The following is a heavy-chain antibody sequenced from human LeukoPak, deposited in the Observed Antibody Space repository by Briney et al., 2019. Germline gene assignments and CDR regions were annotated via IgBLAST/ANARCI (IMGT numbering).Heavy chain of an antibody. CDR1: GGSISSYY. J-gene: IGHJ4*02. CDR3: ARHRDGYNYVWFDY. Sequence: SETLSLTCTVSGGSISSYYWSWIRQPPGKGLEWIGYIYYSGSTNYNPSLKSRVTISVDTSKNQFSLKLSSVTAADTAVYYCARHRDGYNYVWFDYWGQGTLVTVSS. D-gene: IGHD5-24*01. V-gene: IGHV4-59*08. CDR2: IYYSGST.